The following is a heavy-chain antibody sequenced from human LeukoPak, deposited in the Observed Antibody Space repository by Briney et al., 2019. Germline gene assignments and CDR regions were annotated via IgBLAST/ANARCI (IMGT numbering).Heavy chain of an antibody. CDR3: ARYGSGRNYIDPFDF. Sequence: PGGSLRLSCAASGFSFSRHATNWVRQAPGKGLEWISHISGGSDIIEYADSVKGRFTISRDNGRGSLYLQMNSLRVEDTAVYYCARYGSGRNYIDPFDFWGQGTLVAVSS. D-gene: IGHD3-10*01. CDR2: ISGGSDII. V-gene: IGHV3-48*01. J-gene: IGHJ4*02. CDR1: GFSFSRHA.